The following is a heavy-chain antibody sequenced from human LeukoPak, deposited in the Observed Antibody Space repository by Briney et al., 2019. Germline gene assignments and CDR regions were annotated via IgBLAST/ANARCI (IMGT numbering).Heavy chain of an antibody. CDR2: ITPFNGNT. J-gene: IGHJ2*01. CDR3: ATWGYDILTGSNWYFDL. Sequence: GSSVKVSCKASGYTFTYRYLHWVRQAPGQALEWMGWITPFNGNTNYAQKFQDRVTIARDRSMSTAYMELSSLRSEDTATYYCATWGYDILTGSNWYFDLWGRGTLVTVSS. CDR1: GYTFTYRY. V-gene: IGHV1-45*02. D-gene: IGHD3-9*01.